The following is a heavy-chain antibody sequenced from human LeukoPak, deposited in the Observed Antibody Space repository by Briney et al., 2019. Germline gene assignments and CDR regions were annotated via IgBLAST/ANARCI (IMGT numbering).Heavy chain of an antibody. CDR3: ARHPNRYFDWLSEFDY. V-gene: IGHV5-51*01. J-gene: IGHJ4*02. Sequence: GESLKISCKGSGYSFTSYWIGWVRQMPGKGLEWMGITYPGDSDTRYSPSFQGQVTISADKSISTAYLQWSSLKASDTAMYYCARHPNRYFDWLSEFDYWGQGTLVTVSS. CDR1: GYSFTSYW. D-gene: IGHD3-9*01. CDR2: TYPGDSDT.